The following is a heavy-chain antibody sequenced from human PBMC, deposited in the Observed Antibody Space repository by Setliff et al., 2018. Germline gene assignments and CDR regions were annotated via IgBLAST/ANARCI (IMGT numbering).Heavy chain of an antibody. D-gene: IGHD1-26*01. CDR3: ARVSSSGSYYLAMPTAFDI. V-gene: IGHV3-74*01. CDR2: ISDGSST. J-gene: IGHJ3*02. Sequence: GGSLRLSCAASGFTFSSYAMSWVRQAPGKGLEWVSAISDGSSTSYADPVKGRFTISRDNAKNTLYLQMNSLRAEDTAVYYCARVSSSGSYYLAMPTAFDIWGQGTMVTVSS. CDR1: GFTFSSYA.